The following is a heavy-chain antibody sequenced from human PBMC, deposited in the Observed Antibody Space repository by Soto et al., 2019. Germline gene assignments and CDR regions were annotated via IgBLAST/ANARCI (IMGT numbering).Heavy chain of an antibody. CDR3: ARHGLGELSSTDAFDI. V-gene: IGHV5-51*01. CDR2: IYPGDSDT. CDR1: GYSFTSYW. J-gene: IGHJ3*02. Sequence: GESLKISCKGSGYSFTSYWIGWVRQMPRKGLEWMGIIYPGDSDTRYSPSFQGQVTISADKSISTAYLQWSSLKASDTAMYYCARHGLGELSSTDAFDIWGQGTMVTVSS. D-gene: IGHD3-16*02.